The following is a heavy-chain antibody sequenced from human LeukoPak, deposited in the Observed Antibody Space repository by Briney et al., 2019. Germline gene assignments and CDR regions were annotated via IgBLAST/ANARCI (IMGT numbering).Heavy chain of an antibody. V-gene: IGHV4-30-2*01. Sequence: SETLSLTCAVSGGSISSGGYSWSWIRQPPGKGLEWIGYIYHSGSTNYNPSLKSRVTISVDKSKNQFSLKLSSVTAADTAVYYCAGIAAAGNPNAFDIWGQGTMVTVSS. CDR2: IYHSGST. D-gene: IGHD6-13*01. CDR1: GGSISSGGYS. CDR3: AGIAAAGNPNAFDI. J-gene: IGHJ3*02.